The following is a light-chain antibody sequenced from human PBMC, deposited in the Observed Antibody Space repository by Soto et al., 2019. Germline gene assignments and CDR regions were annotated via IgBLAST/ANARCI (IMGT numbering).Light chain of an antibody. CDR2: AAS. V-gene: IGKV1-27*01. J-gene: IGKJ1*01. CDR3: QTHDKAPWT. Sequence: DIQMTQSPSSLSASVGDRVTITCLASRGIYTHLAWYQQKPGNAPKLLIYAASTLQSGVPSRFSASGSGTDFILTIIALQSEDVGTYFCQTHDKAPWTFGPGTRV. CDR1: RGIYTH.